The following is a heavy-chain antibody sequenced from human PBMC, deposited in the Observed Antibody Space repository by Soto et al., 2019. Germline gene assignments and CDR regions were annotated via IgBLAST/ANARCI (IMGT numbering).Heavy chain of an antibody. CDR3: ARDLDITMVRGVIITYAFDI. Sequence: ASVKVSCKASGYTFTKFHIHWVRQAPGQGLEWMGWISAYDGNTNYAQKLQGRVTMTTDTSTSTAYMELRSLRSDDTAVYYCARDLDITMVRGVIITYAFDIWGQGTMVTVSS. D-gene: IGHD3-10*01. V-gene: IGHV1-18*01. CDR2: ISAYDGNT. CDR1: GYTFTKFH. J-gene: IGHJ3*02.